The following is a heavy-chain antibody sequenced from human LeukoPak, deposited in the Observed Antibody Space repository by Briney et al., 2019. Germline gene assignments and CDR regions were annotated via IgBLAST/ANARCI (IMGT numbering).Heavy chain of an antibody. D-gene: IGHD6-6*01. Sequence: SETLSLTCTVSGGFISSGSYYWSWIRQPAGKGLEWIGRIYTSGSTNYNPSLKSRVTISVDTSKNQFSLKLSSVTAADTAVYYCARVGIAARGDAFDIWGQGTMVTVSS. CDR2: IYTSGST. J-gene: IGHJ3*02. CDR3: ARVGIAARGDAFDI. CDR1: GGFISSGSYY. V-gene: IGHV4-61*02.